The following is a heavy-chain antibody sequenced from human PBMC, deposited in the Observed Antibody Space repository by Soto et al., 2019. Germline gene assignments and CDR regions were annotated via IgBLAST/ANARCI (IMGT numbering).Heavy chain of an antibody. CDR1: GFTFSSYS. CDR2: ISSSSYI. V-gene: IGHV3-21*01. CDR3: ARVVDVRGVIVYYYYYYGMDV. Sequence: PGGSLRLSCAASGFTFSSYSMNWVRQAPGKGLEWVSSISSSSYIYYADSVKGRFTISRDNAKNSLYLQMNSLRAEDTAVYYCARVVDVRGVIVYYYYYYGMDVWGQGTTVTVSS. J-gene: IGHJ6*02. D-gene: IGHD3-10*02.